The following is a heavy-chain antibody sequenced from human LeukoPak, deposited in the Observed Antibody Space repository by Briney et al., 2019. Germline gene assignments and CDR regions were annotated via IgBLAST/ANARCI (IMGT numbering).Heavy chain of an antibody. D-gene: IGHD3-10*01. CDR2: IYYSGST. Sequence: SETLSLTCTVSGGSISSSSYYWGWIRQPPGKGLEWIGSIYYSGSTYYNPSLKSRVTISVDTSKNQFSLKLSSVTAADTAVYYCASPQYGSGVDFGGQGTLVTVSS. J-gene: IGHJ4*02. V-gene: IGHV4-39*01. CDR3: ASPQYGSGVDF. CDR1: GGSISSSSYY.